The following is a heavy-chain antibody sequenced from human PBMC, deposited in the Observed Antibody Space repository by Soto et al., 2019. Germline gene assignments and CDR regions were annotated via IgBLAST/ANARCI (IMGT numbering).Heavy chain of an antibody. V-gene: IGHV4-4*02. CDR1: GGSISSSHS. D-gene: IGHD3-10*01. CDR3: ARHYYGSGSYSHYYYYGMDV. Sequence: ASETLSLPCAVSGGSISSSHSWRWVRQPPGKVLESIGEIYLSGSTNYNPSLKSRVTISVDKSKNQFSLKLSSVTAADTAVYYCARHYYGSGSYSHYYYYGMDVWGQGTTVT. CDR2: IYLSGST. J-gene: IGHJ6*02.